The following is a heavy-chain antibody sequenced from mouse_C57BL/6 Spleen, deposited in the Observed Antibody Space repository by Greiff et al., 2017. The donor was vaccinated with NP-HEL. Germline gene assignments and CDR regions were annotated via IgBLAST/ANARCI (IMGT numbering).Heavy chain of an antibody. CDR3: ARSDGNYVRAMDY. Sequence: QVQLQQPGAELVMPGASVKLSCKASGYTFTSYWMHWVKQRPGQGLEWIGEIDPSDSYTNYNQKFKGKSTLTVDKSSSTAYMQLSSLTSEDSAVYYCARSDGNYVRAMDYWGQGTSVTGSS. V-gene: IGHV1-69*01. CDR2: IDPSDSYT. J-gene: IGHJ4*01. CDR1: GYTFTSYW. D-gene: IGHD2-1*01.